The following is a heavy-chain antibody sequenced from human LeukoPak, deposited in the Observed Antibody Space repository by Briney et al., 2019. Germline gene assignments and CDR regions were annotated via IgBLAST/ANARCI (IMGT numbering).Heavy chain of an antibody. Sequence: SETLSLTCTVSGGSISSYYWSWIWQPPGKGLEYIGYIYYSGYTNYNPSLKSRVTISVDTSKNQFSLKLSSVTAADTAVYYCARETSQKGAHYMDVWGKGTTVTISS. J-gene: IGHJ6*03. CDR3: ARETSQKGAHYMDV. CDR2: IYYSGYT. CDR1: GGSISSYY. V-gene: IGHV4-59*01. D-gene: IGHD3-16*01.